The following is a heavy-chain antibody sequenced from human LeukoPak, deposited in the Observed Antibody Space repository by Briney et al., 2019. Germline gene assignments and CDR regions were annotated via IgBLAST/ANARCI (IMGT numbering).Heavy chain of an antibody. CDR3: ARDRRYSSGWYSSDWFDP. CDR2: ISYDGSNK. D-gene: IGHD6-19*01. V-gene: IGHV3-30-3*01. CDR1: GFTFSSYA. Sequence: GRSLRLSCAASGFTFSSYAMHWVRQAPGKGLEWVAVISYDGSNKYYADSVKGRFTISRDNSKNTLYLQMNSLRAEDTAVYYCARDRRYSSGWYSSDWFDPWGQGTLVTVSS. J-gene: IGHJ5*02.